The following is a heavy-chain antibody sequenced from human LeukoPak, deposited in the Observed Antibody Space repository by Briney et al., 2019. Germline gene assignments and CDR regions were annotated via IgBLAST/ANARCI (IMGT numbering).Heavy chain of an antibody. D-gene: IGHD3-22*01. Sequence: GRSLRLSCAASGFTFSSYAMRWVRQAPGKGLEWVAVISYDGSNKYYADSVKGRFTISRDNSKNTLYLQMNSLRADDTAVYYCARDGRNYYDRSGYYSALAYWGQGTLVTVSS. CDR3: ARDGRNYYDRSGYYSALAY. J-gene: IGHJ4*02. V-gene: IGHV3-30-3*01. CDR1: GFTFSSYA. CDR2: ISYDGSNK.